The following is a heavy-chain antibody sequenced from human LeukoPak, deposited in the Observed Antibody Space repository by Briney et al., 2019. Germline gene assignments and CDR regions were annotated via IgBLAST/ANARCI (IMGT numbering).Heavy chain of an antibody. CDR3: ARRSTVTTGFDY. J-gene: IGHJ4*02. CDR2: IYHSGST. D-gene: IGHD4-17*01. Sequence: SETLSLTCAVSGGSISSGGYSWSWIRQPPGKGLEWIGYIYHSGSTYYNPSLKSRVTISVDRSKNQFSLKLSSVIAADTAVYYCARRSTVTTGFDYWGQGTLVTVSS. CDR1: GGSISSGGYS. V-gene: IGHV4-30-2*01.